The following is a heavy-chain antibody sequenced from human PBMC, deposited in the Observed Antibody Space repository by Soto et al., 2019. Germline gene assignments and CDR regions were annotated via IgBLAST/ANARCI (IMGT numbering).Heavy chain of an antibody. Sequence: GESLKISCEGSGYSFTTYWVAWVRQMPGKGLEWMGIIYPGESHTTYSPSFQGQVTISAGKSINTAYLQWSSLKASDTAMYYCARDANGAHYFDYWGQGTLVTVSS. CDR2: IYPGESHT. CDR1: GYSFTTYW. CDR3: ARDANGAHYFDY. J-gene: IGHJ4*02. D-gene: IGHD2-8*01. V-gene: IGHV5-51*01.